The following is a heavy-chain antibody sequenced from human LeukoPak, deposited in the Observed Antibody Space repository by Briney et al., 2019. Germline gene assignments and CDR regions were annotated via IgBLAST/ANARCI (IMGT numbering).Heavy chain of an antibody. CDR2: IYYSGST. CDR1: GGSVSSGSYY. CDR3: ARWTYDNSSYHFDY. D-gene: IGHD3-22*01. J-gene: IGHJ4*02. Sequence: SETLSLTCTVSGGSVSSGSYYWSWIRQPPGKGLEWIVYIYYSGSTNYSPSLNSRVTISVDTSKNQFSLKLNSVTAADTAVYYCARWTYDNSSYHFDYWGQGTLVTVSS. V-gene: IGHV4-61*01.